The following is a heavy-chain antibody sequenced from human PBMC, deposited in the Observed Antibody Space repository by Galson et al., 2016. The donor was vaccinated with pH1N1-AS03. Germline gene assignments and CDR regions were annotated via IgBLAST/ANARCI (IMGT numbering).Heavy chain of an antibody. CDR1: GGSFGNYA. D-gene: IGHD1-26*01. Sequence: SVKVSCKASGGSFGNYAINWVRQAPGQGLEWMGGIIPCLGRANYPQKFQGRVTITADNSQATVYMELQGLRFEDAAIYYCAPTGFGELVGDYWGQGTLVTVSS. J-gene: IGHJ4*02. V-gene: IGHV1-69*10. CDR3: APTGFGELVGDY. CDR2: IIPCLGRA.